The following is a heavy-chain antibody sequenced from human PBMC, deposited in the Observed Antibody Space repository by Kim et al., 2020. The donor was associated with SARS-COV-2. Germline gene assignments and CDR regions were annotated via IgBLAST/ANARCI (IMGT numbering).Heavy chain of an antibody. CDR1: GYSFTSYW. V-gene: IGHV5-51*01. CDR3: ARPTQKYQPFPLGMDV. CDR2: IYPGDSDT. J-gene: IGHJ6*02. D-gene: IGHD2-2*01. Sequence: GESLKISCKGSGYSFTSYWIGWVRQMPGKGLEWMGIIYPGDSDTRYSPSFQGQVTISADKSISTAYLQWSSLKASDTAMYYCARPTQKYQPFPLGMDVWGQGTTVTVSS.